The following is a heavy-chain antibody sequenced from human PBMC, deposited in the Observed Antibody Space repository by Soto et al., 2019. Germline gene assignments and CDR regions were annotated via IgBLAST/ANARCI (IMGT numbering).Heavy chain of an antibody. CDR1: GSTFTNYA. V-gene: IGHV3-23*01. CDR2: ISGSGGST. J-gene: IGHJ4*02. CDR3: AREGINNYNEYYFDS. Sequence: GGSLRLSCAASGSTFTNYAMSWVRQAPGKGLEWVSGISGSGGSTYYADSVKGRFTISRDSSKNTLYLQMNSLRAEDTAVYYCAREGINNYNEYYFDSWGQGTVVTVSS. D-gene: IGHD4-4*01.